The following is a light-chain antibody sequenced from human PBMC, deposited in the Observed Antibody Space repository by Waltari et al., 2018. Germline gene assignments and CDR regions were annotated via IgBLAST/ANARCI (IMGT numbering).Light chain of an antibody. V-gene: IGKV1-5*03. Sequence: DIQLTQSPSTLSASVADRVTIPCRASQSISTWLAWYQQRPGKAPKLLVYKASTLESGVPSRFSGSGSGTEFTLTINSLQPDDFATYYCQQYNGYRWTFGQGTKVDIK. J-gene: IGKJ1*01. CDR2: KAS. CDR3: QQYNGYRWT. CDR1: QSISTW.